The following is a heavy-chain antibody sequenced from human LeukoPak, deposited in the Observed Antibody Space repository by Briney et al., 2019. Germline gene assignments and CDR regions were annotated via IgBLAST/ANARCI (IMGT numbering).Heavy chain of an antibody. Sequence: ASVKVSCKASGYTFTSNYIHWVRQAPGQGLEWMGMIYPRDGSTSYAQKFQGRVTVTRDTSTSTVHMELSGLRPEDTAVYYCARDQEGFDYWGQGTLVTVSS. CDR2: IYPRDGST. CDR3: ARDQEGFDY. V-gene: IGHV1-46*01. J-gene: IGHJ4*02. CDR1: GYTFTSNY.